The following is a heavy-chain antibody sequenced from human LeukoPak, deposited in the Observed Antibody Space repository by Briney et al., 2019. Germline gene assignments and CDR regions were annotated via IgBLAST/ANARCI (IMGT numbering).Heavy chain of an antibody. V-gene: IGHV3-23*01. J-gene: IGHJ4*02. Sequence: PGGSLRLSCVASGYTFSRYAMSWVRQAPGKGLERVSAISGSGGSTYYADSVKGRFNISRDNSKNTLYLQMNSLRAEDTAVYYCAKCLEGGGSWFVVYWGQGTLVTVSS. CDR1: GYTFSRYA. D-gene: IGHD2-15*01. CDR3: AKCLEGGGSWFVVY. CDR2: ISGSGGST.